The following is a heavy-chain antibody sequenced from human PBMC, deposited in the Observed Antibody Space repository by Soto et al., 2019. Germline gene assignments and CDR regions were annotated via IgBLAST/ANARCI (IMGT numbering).Heavy chain of an antibody. CDR2: ISGSGGST. V-gene: IGHV3-23*01. D-gene: IGHD3-22*01. J-gene: IGHJ5*02. CDR1: GFTFSNYW. Sequence: LRLSCAASGFTFSNYWMSWVRQAPGKGLEWVSAISGSGGSTYYADSVKGRFTISRDNSKNTLYLQMNSLRAEDTAVYYCATDLGDSSGYYLGFWFAPWGQGTLVTVSS. CDR3: ATDLGDSSGYYLGFWFAP.